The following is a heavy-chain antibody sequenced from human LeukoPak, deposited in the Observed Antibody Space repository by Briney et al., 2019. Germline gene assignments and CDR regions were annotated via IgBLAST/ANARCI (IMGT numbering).Heavy chain of an antibody. CDR1: GFTVSRNY. Sequence: GGSLRLSCAASGFTVSRNYMSWVRQAPGKGLEWVSAIYSGGSTFYADSVKGRFTISRDTSKNTLFLQMNSLRAEDTAVYYCARDPVGAIGYGMDVWGQGTTVTVSS. CDR3: ARDPVGAIGYGMDV. V-gene: IGHV3-66*01. D-gene: IGHD1-26*01. J-gene: IGHJ6*02. CDR2: IYSGGST.